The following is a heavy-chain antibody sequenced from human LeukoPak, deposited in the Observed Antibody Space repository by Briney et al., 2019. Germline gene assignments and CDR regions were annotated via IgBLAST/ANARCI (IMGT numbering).Heavy chain of an antibody. J-gene: IGHJ4*02. CDR2: ISGSGGST. Sequence: GGSLRLSCAASGFTFSSYAMSWVRQAPGKGLEWVSAISGSGGSTYYADSVKGRFTISRDNSKNTLYLQMNSLRAVDTAVYYCAKEGYYDSSGYYPFDYWGQGTLVTVSS. V-gene: IGHV3-23*01. CDR1: GFTFSSYA. CDR3: AKEGYYDSSGYYPFDY. D-gene: IGHD3-22*01.